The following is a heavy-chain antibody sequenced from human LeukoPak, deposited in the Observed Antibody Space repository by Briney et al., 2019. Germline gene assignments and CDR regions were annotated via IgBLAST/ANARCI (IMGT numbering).Heavy chain of an antibody. J-gene: IGHJ3*02. CDR2: IYYSGST. CDR1: GGSISSGDYY. D-gene: IGHD3-22*01. Sequence: SETLSLTCTVSGGSISSGDYYWSWIRQPPGKGLEWIGYIYYSGSTYYNPSLKSRVTISVDTSKDQFSLKLSSVTAADTAVYYCARDPIRDSSGYSDDAFDIWGQGTMVTVSS. V-gene: IGHV4-30-4*01. CDR3: ARDPIRDSSGYSDDAFDI.